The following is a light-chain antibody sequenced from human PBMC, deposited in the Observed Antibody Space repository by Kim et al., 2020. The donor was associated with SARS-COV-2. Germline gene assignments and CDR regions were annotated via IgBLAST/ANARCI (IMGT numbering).Light chain of an antibody. Sequence: SYELTQPPSVSVSPGQTANITCSGDKLGDKYACWYQQKPGQSPVLVIYQDSKRPSGIPERFSGSNSGNTATLTISGTQAMDEADYYCQAWDSSTASYVFG. CDR2: QDS. V-gene: IGLV3-1*01. J-gene: IGLJ1*01. CDR3: QAWDSSTASYV. CDR1: KLGDKY.